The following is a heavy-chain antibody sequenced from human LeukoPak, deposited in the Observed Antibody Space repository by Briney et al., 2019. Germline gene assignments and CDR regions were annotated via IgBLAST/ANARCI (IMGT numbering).Heavy chain of an antibody. V-gene: IGHV4-34*01. D-gene: IGHD4-17*01. CDR3: ARVVYGDYSKDFDY. CDR1: GESFSGYY. CDR2: VNHGGTT. J-gene: IGHJ4*02. Sequence: PSETLSLTCAVYGESFSGYYWSWIRQPPGRGLEWIGEVNHGGTTNYNPSLKSRVIISADTSKNQFSLKLNSVTAADTAVYYRARVVYGDYSKDFDYWGQGTLVTVSS.